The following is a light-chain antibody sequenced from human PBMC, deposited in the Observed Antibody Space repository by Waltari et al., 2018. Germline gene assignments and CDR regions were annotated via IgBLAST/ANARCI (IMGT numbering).Light chain of an antibody. CDR1: NSDIGGYNY. CDR2: EVS. CDR3: SSYTTTSTVVV. J-gene: IGLJ2*01. Sequence: QSALTQPASVSGSPGQSITISCTGTNSDIGGYNYASWYQQYPGKAPQLMIYEVSNRPSGVSNRFSGSKSGNTASLTISGLQAEDEADYYCSSYTTTSTVVVFGGGTKLTVL. V-gene: IGLV2-14*01.